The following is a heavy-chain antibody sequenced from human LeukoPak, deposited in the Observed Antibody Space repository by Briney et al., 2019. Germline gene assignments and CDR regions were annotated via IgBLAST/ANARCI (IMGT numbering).Heavy chain of an antibody. Sequence: PSETQSLTCTVSGGSISSYYWSWIRQPAGKGLEWIGHIYSSGSTNYNPPLQSRVTMSVDTSKNQFSLKLSSVTAADTAMYYCARAPYSSSLYYYGVDVWGQGTTVTVSS. CDR3: ARAPYSSSLYYYGVDV. J-gene: IGHJ6*02. V-gene: IGHV4-4*07. CDR1: GGSISSYY. D-gene: IGHD6-13*01. CDR2: IYSSGST.